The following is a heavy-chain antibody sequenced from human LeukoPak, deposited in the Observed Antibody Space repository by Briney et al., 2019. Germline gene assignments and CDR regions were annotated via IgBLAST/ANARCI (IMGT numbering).Heavy chain of an antibody. V-gene: IGHV1-2*02. CDR1: GYTFTGYY. D-gene: IGHD1-26*01. J-gene: IGHJ4*02. CDR3: ARDKGGAFAGLDY. Sequence: ASVKVSCKASGYTFTGYYMHWVRQAPGQGLEWMGWINPNSGGTNYAQKFQGRVTMTRDMSTSTVYVGLSSLRSEDTAVYYCARDKGGAFAGLDYWGQGTLVTVSS. CDR2: INPNSGGT.